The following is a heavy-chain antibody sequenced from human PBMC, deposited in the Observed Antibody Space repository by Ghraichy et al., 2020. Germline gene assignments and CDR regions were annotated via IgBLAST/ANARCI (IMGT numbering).Heavy chain of an antibody. CDR1: GFTFSNYW. J-gene: IGHJ3*02. CDR2: INNDGRVT. D-gene: IGHD3-9*01. V-gene: IGHV3-74*01. Sequence: GASLRLSCVASGFTFSNYWMHWVRQGPGKGLVWVSRINNDGRVTTHADSVKGRFTTSRDNAKSTLYLQMNSLRAEDTAVYYCARRPDWGLTDAFDIWGQGIMVTVSS. CDR3: ARRPDWGLTDAFDI.